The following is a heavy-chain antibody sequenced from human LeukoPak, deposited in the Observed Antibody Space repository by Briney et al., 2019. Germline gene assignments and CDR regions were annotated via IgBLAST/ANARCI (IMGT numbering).Heavy chain of an antibody. CDR1: GFTFINYA. Sequence: GGSLRLSCAASGFTFINYAMNWVRQAPGKGLEWVSTMTGSGRNTYYADSVKGRFTISRDNSNNTLYLQMNSLRAEDTAVYFCATNYYDSSGYYPDFDHWGQGALVTVSS. J-gene: IGHJ4*02. CDR3: ATNYYDSSGYYPDFDH. D-gene: IGHD3-22*01. CDR2: MTGSGRNT. V-gene: IGHV3-23*01.